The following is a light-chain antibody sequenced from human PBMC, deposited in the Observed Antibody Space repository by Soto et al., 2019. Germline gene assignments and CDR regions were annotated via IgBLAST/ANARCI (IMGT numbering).Light chain of an antibody. Sequence: EIVMTQSPATLSVSPGERATLSCRASQSVSSNLAWYQQKPGQAPRLLIYGASFRATGIPARFSGSGSGTEFTLTISSLQSEDFAVYYCQQYNNWPLTFGGGTKVEIK. CDR2: GAS. V-gene: IGKV3D-15*01. J-gene: IGKJ4*01. CDR3: QQYNNWPLT. CDR1: QSVSSN.